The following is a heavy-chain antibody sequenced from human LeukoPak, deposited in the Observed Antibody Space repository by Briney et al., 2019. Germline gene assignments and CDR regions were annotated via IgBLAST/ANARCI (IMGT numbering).Heavy chain of an antibody. V-gene: IGHV3-30-3*01. CDR3: ARGSIDWQAVAFDC. CDR1: GFTFSSYA. J-gene: IGHJ4*02. Sequence: GRSLRLSCAASGFTFSSYAMHWVRQAPGKGLEWVAVISYDGSNKYYADSVKGRFTISRDNSKNTLYLQTNSLRTEDTAVYYCARGSIDWQAVAFDCWGQGTLVTVSS. CDR2: ISYDGSNK. D-gene: IGHD2-21*01.